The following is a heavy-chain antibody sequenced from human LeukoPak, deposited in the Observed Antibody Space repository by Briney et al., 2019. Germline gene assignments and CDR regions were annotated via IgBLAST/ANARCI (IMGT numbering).Heavy chain of an antibody. J-gene: IGHJ4*02. CDR1: GYSFTSYY. CDR2: INPSGSST. CDR3: ARDHPRNYYDSSGYYGYYFDY. V-gene: IGHV1-46*01. D-gene: IGHD3-22*01. Sequence: ASVKVSCKTSGYSFTSYYIHWVRQAPGQGLEWMGIINPSGSSTNYAQEFQGRVTMTRDMSTSTVYMELSSLRSEDTAVYYCARDHPRNYYDSSGYYGYYFDYWGQGTLVTVSS.